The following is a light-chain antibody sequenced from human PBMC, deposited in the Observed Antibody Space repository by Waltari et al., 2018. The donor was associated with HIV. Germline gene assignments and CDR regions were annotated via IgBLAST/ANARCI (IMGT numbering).Light chain of an antibody. CDR3: QVWDSSSDHPGV. CDR2: NES. V-gene: IGLV3-21*04. CDR1: NIGRKS. J-gene: IGLJ1*01. Sequence: SYVLTQPPSVSVAPGKTARITCGRNNIGRKSDNWYQQKPGKAPVLVIYNESARPTGSPERFSGSNSGNTATLTSSRVEAGDEADYYCQVWDSSSDHPGVFGTGTKVTVL.